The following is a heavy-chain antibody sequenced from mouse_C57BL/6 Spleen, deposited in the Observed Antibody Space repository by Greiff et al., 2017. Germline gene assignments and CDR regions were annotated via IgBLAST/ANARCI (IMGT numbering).Heavy chain of an antibody. CDR3: AKGGFITTVVATPYYAMDY. V-gene: IGHV2-3*01. CDR2: IWGDGST. CDR1: GFSLTSYG. Sequence: VKLMESGPGLVAPSQSLSITCTVSGFSLTSYGVSWVRQPPGKGLEWLGVIWGDGSTNYHSALISRLSISKDNSKSQVFLKLNSLQTDDTATYYCAKGGFITTVVATPYYAMDYWGQGTSVTVSS. D-gene: IGHD1-1*01. J-gene: IGHJ4*01.